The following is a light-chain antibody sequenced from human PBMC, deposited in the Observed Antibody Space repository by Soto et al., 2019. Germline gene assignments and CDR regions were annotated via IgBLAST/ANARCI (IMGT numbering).Light chain of an antibody. J-gene: IGLJ1*01. Sequence: QSELTQPASVSGSPGQSITISCTGTSSDVGGYSYVSWYQQHPGKAPKLMIYDVSNRPSGVSNRFSGSKSGNTASLTISGLQAEDEADYYCSSYTSSSTLEVFGTGTRSPS. CDR1: SSDVGGYSY. CDR2: DVS. V-gene: IGLV2-14*01. CDR3: SSYTSSSTLEV.